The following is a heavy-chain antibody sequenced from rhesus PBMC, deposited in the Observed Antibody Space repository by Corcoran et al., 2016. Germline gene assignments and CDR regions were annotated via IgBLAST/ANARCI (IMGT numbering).Heavy chain of an antibody. CDR1: GGSISRSNG. CDR3: ARGAPYEGDY. D-gene: IGHD3-9*01. Sequence: QVQLQESGPELVKPSETLSLTCAVSGGSISRSNGWSWIRQPPGKGLGGFGRLSGSGGSTSYNPALKRRVTISTDTSKNQFSLKLSSVTAADTAVYYGARGAPYEGDYWGQGVLVTVSS. J-gene: IGHJ4*01. CDR2: LSGSGGST. V-gene: IGHV4-92*01.